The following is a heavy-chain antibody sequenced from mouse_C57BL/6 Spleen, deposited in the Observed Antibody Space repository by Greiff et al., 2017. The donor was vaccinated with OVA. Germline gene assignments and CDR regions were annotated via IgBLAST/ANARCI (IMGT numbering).Heavy chain of an antibody. J-gene: IGHJ2*01. CDR3: ARYMISGYFDY. CDR1: GFTFTDYY. CDR2: IRNKANGYTT. V-gene: IGHV7-3*01. Sequence: EVHLVESGGGLVQPGGSLSLSCAASGFTFTDYYMSWVRQPPGKALEWLGFIRNKANGYTTEYSASVKGRFTISRDNTQSILYLQMNALRAEDSATYDCARYMISGYFDYWGQGTTLTVSS.